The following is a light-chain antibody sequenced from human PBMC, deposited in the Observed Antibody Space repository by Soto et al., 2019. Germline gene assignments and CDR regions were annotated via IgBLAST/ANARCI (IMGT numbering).Light chain of an antibody. CDR2: GAS. V-gene: IGKV3-15*01. Sequence: EIVMTQSPATLSVSPGERATLSCRASQSVSSTLAWYQQKPGQAPRLLIYGASTRATGIPARFSGSGSGTEFTLTLSSLQSEDFAVYYCQQYNNWYTFGQGTKLEIK. CDR1: QSVSST. J-gene: IGKJ2*01. CDR3: QQYNNWYT.